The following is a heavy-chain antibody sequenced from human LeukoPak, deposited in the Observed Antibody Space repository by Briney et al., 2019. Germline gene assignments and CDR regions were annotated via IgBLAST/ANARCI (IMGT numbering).Heavy chain of an antibody. Sequence: GASVKVSCKAFGYTFINNFMHWVRQAPGQRPEWMGLVSPTGGFTAYAQKFQGRVTLTRDLSTSTDYLELSSLRSEDTAVYYCARDISAGDEAWWFDPWGQGTLVTVSS. V-gene: IGHV1-46*01. J-gene: IGHJ5*02. CDR2: VSPTGGFT. D-gene: IGHD5-24*01. CDR3: ARDISAGDEAWWFDP. CDR1: GYTFINNF.